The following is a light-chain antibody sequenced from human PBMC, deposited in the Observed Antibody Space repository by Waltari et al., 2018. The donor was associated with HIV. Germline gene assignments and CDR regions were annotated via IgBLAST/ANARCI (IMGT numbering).Light chain of an antibody. CDR2: DVN. CDR3: CSHAGNFIFA. J-gene: IGLJ1*01. V-gene: IGLV2-11*01. Sequence: QSALTQPHSVSGSPGQSLTISCTGTSSYVDTFVSWYQQHPGKAPKVIIYDVNKRPSGGPARVSGSKSGNTAFLTISVLHAEDEAEYHCCSHAGNFIFAFGSGTKVTVL. CDR1: SSYVDTF.